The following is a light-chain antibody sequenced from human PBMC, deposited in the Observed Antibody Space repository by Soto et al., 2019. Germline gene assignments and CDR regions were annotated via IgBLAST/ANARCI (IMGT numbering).Light chain of an antibody. CDR1: QTINSNY. CDR3: QQRSNWPPIA. J-gene: IGKJ5*01. CDR2: GAS. Sequence: EIVLTQSPGTLSLSPGERATLSCRAIQTINSNYLVWFQQKPGQAPRLLIYGASSRATGIPDRFSGSGSGTDFTLTISSLEPEDFAVYYCQQRSNWPPIAFGQGTRLEI. V-gene: IGKV3D-20*02.